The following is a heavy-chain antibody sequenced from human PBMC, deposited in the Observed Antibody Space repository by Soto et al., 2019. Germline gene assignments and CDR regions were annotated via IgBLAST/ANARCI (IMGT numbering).Heavy chain of an antibody. V-gene: IGHV1-18*01. CDR1: GYTFTSYG. Sequence: QVQLVQSGAEVKKPGASVKVSCKASGYTFTSYGISWVRQAPGQGLEWMGWISAYNGNTNYAQKLQGRVTMTTDTSTSTDYMELRSLRSDDTAVYYCARSTNMGYCSGGSCPFDYWGQGTLVTVSS. D-gene: IGHD2-15*01. CDR3: ARSTNMGYCSGGSCPFDY. J-gene: IGHJ4*02. CDR2: ISAYNGNT.